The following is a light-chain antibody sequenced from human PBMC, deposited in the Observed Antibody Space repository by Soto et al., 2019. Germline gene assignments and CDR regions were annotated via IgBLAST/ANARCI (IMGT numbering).Light chain of an antibody. CDR3: QQYNSYPWA. J-gene: IGKJ1*01. CDR2: KAS. Sequence: DIQMTQSPSTLSAYVEDRVTMTCRASQSISSWLAWYQQKPGKAPKVLIYKASNLGNGVPSRFSGSGSGTEFTLTITSLQPDDFATYYCQQYNSYPWAFGQGTKVEIK. V-gene: IGKV1-5*03. CDR1: QSISSW.